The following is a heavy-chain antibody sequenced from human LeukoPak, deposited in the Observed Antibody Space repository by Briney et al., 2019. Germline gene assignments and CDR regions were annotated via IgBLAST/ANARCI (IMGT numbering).Heavy chain of an antibody. J-gene: IGHJ4*02. D-gene: IGHD2/OR15-2a*01. CDR1: GGSISSSSYY. CDR2: IYYSGST. Sequence: SETLSLTCTVSGGSISSSSYYWGWLRQPPGQGLEWIGSIYYSGSTYYNPSLKSRVTISVYTSKNQFSLKLSSVTAAATAVYYCARLGFYGLTDYWGQGTLVTVSS. V-gene: IGHV4-39*01. CDR3: ARLGFYGLTDY.